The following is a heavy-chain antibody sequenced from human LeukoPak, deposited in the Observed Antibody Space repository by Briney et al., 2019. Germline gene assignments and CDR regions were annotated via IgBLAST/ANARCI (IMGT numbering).Heavy chain of an antibody. CDR3: ARTPDIVVVPAAMDDAFDI. Sequence: SETLSLTCTVSGYSISSGYYWGWIRQPPGKGLEWIGSIYHSGSTYYNPSLKSRVTISVDTSKNQFSLKLSSVTAADTAVYYCARTPDIVVVPAAMDDAFDIWGQGTMVTVSS. J-gene: IGHJ3*02. CDR1: GYSISSGYY. V-gene: IGHV4-38-2*02. CDR2: IYHSGST. D-gene: IGHD2-2*01.